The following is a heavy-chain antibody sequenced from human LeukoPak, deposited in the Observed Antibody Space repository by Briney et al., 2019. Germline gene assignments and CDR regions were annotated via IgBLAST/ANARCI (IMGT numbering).Heavy chain of an antibody. J-gene: IGHJ4*02. Sequence: PSGTLSLTCAVSGTSITSYYWSWIRQPAGKGLEWIGLIYSSGSTNYNPSLKSRVTMSVDTSKKQFSLKLSSVTAADTAVYYCARTPIYFYDNSGYYNWGQGTLVTVSS. V-gene: IGHV4-4*07. D-gene: IGHD3-22*01. CDR1: GTSITSYY. CDR3: ARTPIYFYDNSGYYN. CDR2: IYSSGST.